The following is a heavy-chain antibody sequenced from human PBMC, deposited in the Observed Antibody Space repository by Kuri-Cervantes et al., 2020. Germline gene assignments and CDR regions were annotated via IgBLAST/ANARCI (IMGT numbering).Heavy chain of an antibody. CDR1: GSSISSYY. D-gene: IGHD1-1*01. CDR3: ADYNLYYYGMDV. Sequence: SETLSLTCTVSGSSISSYYWSRIRQPPGKGLEWIGYIYYSGSTNYNPSLKSRVTISVDTSKNQFSLKLSSVTAADTAVYYCADYNLYYYGMDVWGQGTTVTVSS. CDR2: IYYSGST. V-gene: IGHV4-59*08. J-gene: IGHJ6*02.